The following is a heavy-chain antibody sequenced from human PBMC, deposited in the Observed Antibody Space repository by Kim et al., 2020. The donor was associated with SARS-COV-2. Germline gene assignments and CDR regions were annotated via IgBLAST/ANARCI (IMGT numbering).Heavy chain of an antibody. CDR3: ARDGQDYAWGH. D-gene: IGHD3-16*01. CDR1: GFIFSNYR. V-gene: IGHV3-21*01. CDR2: ISSNGFI. Sequence: GGSLRLSCVASGFIFSNYRMNWVRQAPGKGLAWVSSISSNGFIRYADSVKGRFTISRDDAKNSLYLQMDSLRAEDTAVYYCARDGQDYAWGHWGQGTLVTVAS. J-gene: IGHJ4*02.